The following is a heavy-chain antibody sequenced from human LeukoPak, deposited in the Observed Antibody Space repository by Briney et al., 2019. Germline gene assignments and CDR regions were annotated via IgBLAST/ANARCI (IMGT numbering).Heavy chain of an antibody. D-gene: IGHD3-10*01. J-gene: IGHJ4*02. V-gene: IGHV4-61*02. CDR3: AYGSGSYYRV. CDR2: IYTSGST. CDR1: GGSISSGSYY. Sequence: SQTLSLTCTVSGGSISSGSYYWSWIRQPAGKGLEWIGRIYTSGSTNYNPSLKSRVTISVDRSKNQFSLKLSSVTAADTAVYYCAYGSGSYYRVWGQGTLVTVSS.